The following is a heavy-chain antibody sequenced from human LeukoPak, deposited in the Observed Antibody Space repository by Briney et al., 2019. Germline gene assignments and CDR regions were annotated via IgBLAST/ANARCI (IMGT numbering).Heavy chain of an antibody. J-gene: IGHJ4*02. CDR3: ARNGGIVGANFDY. D-gene: IGHD1-26*01. V-gene: IGHV3-30-3*01. Sequence: GGYLRLSRAASGFTFSSYAMHWVRQTPGKGLEWVAVISYDGSNKYYADSVKGRFTISRDNSKNTLYLQMNSLRAEDTAVYYCARNGGIVGANFDYWGQGTLVTVSS. CDR1: GFTFSSYA. CDR2: ISYDGSNK.